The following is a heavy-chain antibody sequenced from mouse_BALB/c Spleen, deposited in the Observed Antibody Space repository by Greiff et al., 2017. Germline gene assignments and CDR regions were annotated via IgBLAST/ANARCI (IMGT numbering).Heavy chain of an antibody. J-gene: IGHJ3*01. CDR3: ARGPITAVGERTWFAY. Sequence: EVQLVESGGGLVQPGGSRKLSCAASGFTFSSFGMHWVRQAPEKGLEWVAYISSGSSTTYYADTVKGRFTISRDNPKNTLFLQMTSLRSEDTAMYYCARGPITAVGERTWFAYWGQGTLVTVSA. CDR1: GFTFSSFG. V-gene: IGHV5-17*02. D-gene: IGHD1-1*01. CDR2: ISSGSSTT.